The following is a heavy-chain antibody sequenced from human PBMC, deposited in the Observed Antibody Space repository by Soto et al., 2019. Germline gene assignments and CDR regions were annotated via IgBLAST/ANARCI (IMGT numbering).Heavy chain of an antibody. D-gene: IGHD4-4*01. CDR2: IYYSGST. CDR1: GGSISSGGYY. V-gene: IGHV4-31*03. CDR3: ASTQKYHMTTASSWFDP. Sequence: PSEPMCVTCTVSGGSISSGGYYWSWNRQHPGKGLEWIGYIYYSGSTYYNPSLKSRVTISVDTSKNQFSLKLSSVTAADTAVYYCASTQKYHMTTASSWFDPWGQGTLGTVSS. J-gene: IGHJ5*02.